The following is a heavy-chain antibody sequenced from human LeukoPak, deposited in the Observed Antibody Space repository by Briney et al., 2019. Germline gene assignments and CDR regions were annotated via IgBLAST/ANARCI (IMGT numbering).Heavy chain of an antibody. D-gene: IGHD5-24*01. CDR2: IYYSGST. Sequence: SETLSLTCTVSGGSISSYYWSWIRQPPGKGLEWIGYIYYSGSTNYNPSLKSRVTISVDTSKNQFSLKLSSVTAADTAVYYCARGGWGWLQQYYFDYWGQGTLVTVSS. J-gene: IGHJ4*02. CDR1: GGSISSYY. V-gene: IGHV4-59*12. CDR3: ARGGWGWLQQYYFDY.